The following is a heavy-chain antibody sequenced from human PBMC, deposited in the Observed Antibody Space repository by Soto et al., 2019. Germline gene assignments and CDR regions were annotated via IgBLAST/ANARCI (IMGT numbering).Heavy chain of an antibody. V-gene: IGHV3-21*01. D-gene: IGHD1-26*01. J-gene: IGHJ4*02. Sequence: GGSLRLSCAASGFTFSSYSMNWVRQAPGKGLEWVSSISSSSSYIYYADSVKGRFTISRDNAKNSLYLQMNSLRAEDTAVYYCASLLLEMGANFDDYWGQGTLVTVSS. CDR2: ISSSSSYI. CDR3: ASLLLEMGANFDDY. CDR1: GFTFSSYS.